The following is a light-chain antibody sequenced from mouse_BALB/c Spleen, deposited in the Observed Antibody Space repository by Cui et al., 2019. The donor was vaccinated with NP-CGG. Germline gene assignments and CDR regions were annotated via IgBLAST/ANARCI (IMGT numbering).Light chain of an antibody. CDR3: ALWYSNHWV. J-gene: IGLJ1*01. V-gene: IGLV1*01. CDR1: TGAVTTSNY. CDR2: GTN. Sequence: QAVVTQESALTTSPGETVTLTCRSSTGAVTTSNYANWVQEKPDHLFTGLMGGTNNRAPGVPARFSGSLIGDKAALTITGAQTEDEAIYFCALWYSNHWVFGGGTELTVL.